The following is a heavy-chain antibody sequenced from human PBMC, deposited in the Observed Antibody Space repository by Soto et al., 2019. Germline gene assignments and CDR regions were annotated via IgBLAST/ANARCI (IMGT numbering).Heavy chain of an antibody. J-gene: IGHJ4*02. Sequence: PGGSLRLSCAASGFAFSSYTMSWVRQTPGKGLEWVSSISASGGSTYYGDSLKGRFTISRDNSKNTLNLHIKSLGVEASAVYYCAKDRGGFARGWEYYDFWGQGTQVTVSS. CDR3: AKDRGGFARGWEYYDF. D-gene: IGHD6-19*01. V-gene: IGHV3-23*01. CDR2: ISASGGST. CDR1: GFAFSSYT.